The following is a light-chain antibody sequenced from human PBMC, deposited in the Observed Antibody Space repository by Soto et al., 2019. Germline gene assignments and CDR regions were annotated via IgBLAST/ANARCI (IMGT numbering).Light chain of an antibody. Sequence: DIQMTQSPSSLSASVGDRVTITCRASQSITSYLNWYQQKPGKAPELLIYGASSLKSGGPSRFSGSGSGTDFTLTISSLPPEDFATHYCQQSYSTPRTFGQGTKVEMK. CDR3: QQSYSTPRT. J-gene: IGKJ1*01. V-gene: IGKV1-39*01. CDR1: QSITSY. CDR2: GAS.